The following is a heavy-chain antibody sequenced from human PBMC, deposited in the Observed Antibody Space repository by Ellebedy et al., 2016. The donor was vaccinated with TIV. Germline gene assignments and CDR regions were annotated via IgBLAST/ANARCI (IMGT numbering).Heavy chain of an antibody. Sequence: GESLKISXAASGFTFSSYSMNWVRQAPGKGLEWVSAISGSGGSTYYADSVKGRFTISRDNSKNTLYLQMNSLRAEDTAVYYCASSTPSIAVAGLYYYYGMDVWGQGTTVTVSS. D-gene: IGHD6-19*01. V-gene: IGHV3-23*01. CDR3: ASSTPSIAVAGLYYYYGMDV. J-gene: IGHJ6*02. CDR1: GFTFSSYS. CDR2: ISGSGGST.